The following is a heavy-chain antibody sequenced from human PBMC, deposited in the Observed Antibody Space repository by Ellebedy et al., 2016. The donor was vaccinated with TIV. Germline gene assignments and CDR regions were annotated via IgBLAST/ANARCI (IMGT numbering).Heavy chain of an antibody. J-gene: IGHJ6*02. D-gene: IGHD3-3*01. CDR1: GGSISSSNW. CDR3: ARGLLEWFRDYYGMDV. CDR2: IYLSGST. V-gene: IGHV4-4*02. Sequence: SETLSLTXAVSGGSISSSNWWSWVRQPPGKGLEWIGEIYLSGSTNYNPSLKSRVTISVDKSKNQFSLKLSSVTAADTAVYYCARGLLEWFRDYYGMDVWGQGTTVTVSS.